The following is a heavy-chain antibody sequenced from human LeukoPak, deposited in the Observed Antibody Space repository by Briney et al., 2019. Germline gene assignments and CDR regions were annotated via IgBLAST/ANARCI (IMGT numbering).Heavy chain of an antibody. Sequence: GGSLRLSCAASGFTFSACWMDWVRQAPGKGVVWVSRVKSDGSTTVYADSVKGRFTLSRDNVKNTVYLQMSSLRVEDTGVYYCARAFSGPDSWGQGTLVTVSS. CDR3: ARAFSGPDS. CDR1: GFTFSACW. J-gene: IGHJ4*02. V-gene: IGHV3-74*01. CDR2: VKSDGSTT. D-gene: IGHD2/OR15-2a*01.